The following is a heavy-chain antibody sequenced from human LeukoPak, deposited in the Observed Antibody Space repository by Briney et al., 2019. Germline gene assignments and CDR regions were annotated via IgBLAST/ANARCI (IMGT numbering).Heavy chain of an antibody. Sequence: GGSLRLSCAASGFTFSSHAMSWVRRAPGTGLEWVSDISASGGSTYYADSVKGRFTISRDNSKKTLYLQMNSLRAEDTAVYYCAKGFYYDSSGYPTYDYWGPGNPGHRLL. CDR2: ISASGGST. V-gene: IGHV3-23*01. CDR3: AKGFYYDSSGYPTYDY. CDR1: GFTFSSHA. D-gene: IGHD3-22*01. J-gene: IGHJ4*02.